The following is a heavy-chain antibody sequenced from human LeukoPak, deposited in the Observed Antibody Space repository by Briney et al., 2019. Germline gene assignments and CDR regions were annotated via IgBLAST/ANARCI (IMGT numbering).Heavy chain of an antibody. V-gene: IGHV1-2*02. J-gene: IGHJ3*02. CDR2: INPNSGGT. CDR3: ARVLGYDSSGYYPSDAFDI. D-gene: IGHD3-22*01. CDR1: GYTFTGYY. Sequence: ASVKVSCRASGYTFTGYYMHWVRQAPGQGLEWMGWINPNSGGTNYAQKFQGRVTMTRDTSISTAYMELSRLRSDDTAVYYCARVLGYDSSGYYPSDAFDIWGQGTMVTVSS.